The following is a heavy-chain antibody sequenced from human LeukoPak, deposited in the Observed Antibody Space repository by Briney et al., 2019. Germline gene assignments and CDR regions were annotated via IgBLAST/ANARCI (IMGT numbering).Heavy chain of an antibody. CDR1: GYTFTSYY. V-gene: IGHV1-46*01. Sequence: GASVKVSCKASGYTFTSYYMHWVRQAPGQGLEWMGIINPSGGSTSYAQKFQGRVTMTRDTSTSTVYMELSSLRSEDTAAYYCARDYDSSGYGTYYFDYWGQGTLVTVSS. D-gene: IGHD3-22*01. CDR2: INPSGGST. CDR3: ARDYDSSGYGTYYFDY. J-gene: IGHJ4*02.